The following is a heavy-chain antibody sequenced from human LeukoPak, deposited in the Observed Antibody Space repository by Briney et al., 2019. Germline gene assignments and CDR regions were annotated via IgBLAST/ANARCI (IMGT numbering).Heavy chain of an antibody. D-gene: IGHD2-2*01. Sequence: GGSLRLSCAASGFTFSNAWMSWVRQAPGKGLEWVGRIKSKTDGGTTDYAAPVKGRFTISRDDSKNTLYLQMNILKTEDTAVYYCTTDLGLDHIVVVPAANRDAFDIWGQGTMVTVSS. CDR3: TTDLGLDHIVVVPAANRDAFDI. CDR1: GFTFSNAW. CDR2: IKSKTDGGTT. J-gene: IGHJ3*02. V-gene: IGHV3-15*01.